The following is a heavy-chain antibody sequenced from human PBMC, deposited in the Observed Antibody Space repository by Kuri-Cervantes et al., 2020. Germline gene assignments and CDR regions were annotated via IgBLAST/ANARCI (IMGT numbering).Heavy chain of an antibody. V-gene: IGHV3-23*01. CDR2: ISGRGNSA. CDR3: AKRWEQAAFDI. J-gene: IGHJ3*02. CDR1: RFTFNSYA. Sequence: GESLKISCAASRFTFNSYAMSWVRQAPGKGLEWISGISGRGNSAYYADSVKGRFTISRDNSKNTLYLQMNSLRAEDTAVYYCAKRWEQAAFDIWGQGTMVTVSS. D-gene: IGHD1-26*01.